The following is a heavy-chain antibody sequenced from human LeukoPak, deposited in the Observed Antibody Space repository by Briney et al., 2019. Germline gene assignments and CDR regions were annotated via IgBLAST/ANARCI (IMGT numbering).Heavy chain of an antibody. V-gene: IGHV4-30-2*01. CDR3: ARDKFDEILTGYLDY. Sequence: SQTLSLTCAVSGCSISSDGYSWSWIRPPPGKGLEGNWNIYHSGSTNYNPSLKRRVTISVDTSKNQFSLKLSSVTAADTAVYYCARDKFDEILTGYLDYWGQGTLVTVSS. CDR1: GCSISSDGYS. J-gene: IGHJ4*02. D-gene: IGHD3-9*01. CDR2: IYHSGST.